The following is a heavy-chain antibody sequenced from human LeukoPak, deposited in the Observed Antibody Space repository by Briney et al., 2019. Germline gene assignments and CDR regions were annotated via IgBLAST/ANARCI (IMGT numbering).Heavy chain of an antibody. J-gene: IGHJ4*02. CDR1: GFTFSSYS. CDR3: ARNVEMATIYDFDY. V-gene: IGHV3-21*01. CDR2: ISSSSSYI. D-gene: IGHD5-24*01. Sequence: PGGSLRLSCAASGFTFSSYSMNWVRQAPGKGLEWVSSISSSSSYIYYADSVKGRFTISRDNAKNSLYLQMNSLRAEDTAVYYCARNVEMATIYDFDYWGQGTLVTVS.